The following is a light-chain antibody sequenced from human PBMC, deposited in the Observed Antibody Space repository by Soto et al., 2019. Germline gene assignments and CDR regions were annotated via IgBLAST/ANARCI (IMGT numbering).Light chain of an antibody. CDR3: QQYNSYSMT. J-gene: IGKJ1*01. V-gene: IGKV1-5*03. Sequence: DIQMTQSPSALSAPVGDRVTITCRASQTISSWLAWYQQKPGEAPRLLIYQASSLETEVPSRFSGSGSGTEFTLTISSLQPGDFATYYCQQYNSYSMTFGQGTKVDIK. CDR2: QAS. CDR1: QTISSW.